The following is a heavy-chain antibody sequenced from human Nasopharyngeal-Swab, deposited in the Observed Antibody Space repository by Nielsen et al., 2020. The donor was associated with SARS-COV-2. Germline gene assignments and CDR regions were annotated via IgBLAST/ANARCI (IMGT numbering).Heavy chain of an antibody. Sequence: GESLKISCAASGFTFSSYGMHWVRQAPGKGLEWVAVIWYDGSNKYYADSVKGRFTIPRDNSKNTLYLQMNSLRAEDTAVYYCARVGSSWYGINYYYYMDVWGKGTTVTVSS. CDR1: GFTFSSYG. J-gene: IGHJ6*03. CDR3: ARVGSSWYGINYYYYMDV. V-gene: IGHV3-33*01. CDR2: IWYDGSNK. D-gene: IGHD6-13*01.